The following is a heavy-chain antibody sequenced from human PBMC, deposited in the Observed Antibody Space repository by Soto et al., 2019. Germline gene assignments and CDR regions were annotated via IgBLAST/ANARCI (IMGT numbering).Heavy chain of an antibody. D-gene: IGHD2-2*01. CDR2: IKEDGSEE. J-gene: IGHJ4*02. V-gene: IGHV3-7*01. CDR1: GFIFSRYW. Sequence: EVQLVESGGGLVQPGGSLRLSCAASGFIFSRYWMRWVRQAPGKGLEWVASIKEDGSEEYYVDSVKGRFTISRDNAKNSPCLQMNSLRAEDTAVYYCARSYSRAMQYWGQGTLVTVSS. CDR3: ARSYSRAMQY.